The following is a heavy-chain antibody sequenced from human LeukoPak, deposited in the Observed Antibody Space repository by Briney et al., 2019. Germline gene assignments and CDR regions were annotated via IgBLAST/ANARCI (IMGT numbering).Heavy chain of an antibody. CDR2: IRYDGSNK. V-gene: IGHV3-30*02. CDR3: AKDTLRYFDWYLYYFDY. CDR1: GFTFSSYG. Sequence: GGSLRLSCAASGFTFSSYGMHWVRQAPGKGLEWVAFIRYDGSNKYYADSVKGRFTISRDNSKNTLYLQMNSLRAEDTAVYYCAKDTLRYFDWYLYYFDYWGQGTLVTVSS. J-gene: IGHJ4*02. D-gene: IGHD3-9*01.